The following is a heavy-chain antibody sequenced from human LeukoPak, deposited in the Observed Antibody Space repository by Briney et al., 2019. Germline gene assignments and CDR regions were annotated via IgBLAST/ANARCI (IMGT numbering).Heavy chain of an antibody. V-gene: IGHV3-15*01. D-gene: IGHD3-10*01. J-gene: IGHJ4*02. CDR3: TTLKMVRGDSYDY. Sequence: PGGSLRLSCAASGFTFSNYGMHWVRQAPGKGLEWVGRIKSKTDGGTTDYAAPVKGRFTISRDDSKNTLYLQMNSLKTEDTAVYYCTTLKMVRGDSYDYWGQGTLVTVSS. CDR1: GFTFSNYG. CDR2: IKSKTDGGTT.